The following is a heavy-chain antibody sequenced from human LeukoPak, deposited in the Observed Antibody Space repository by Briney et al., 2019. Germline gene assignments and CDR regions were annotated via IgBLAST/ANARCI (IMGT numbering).Heavy chain of an antibody. V-gene: IGHV4-34*01. CDR1: GGSFSGYY. CDR2: INHSGST. CDR3: ARSLPYYYGSGSKYNWFDP. Sequence: PSETLSLTCAVYGGSFSGYYWSWIRQPPGKGLEWIGEINHSGSTNYNPSLKSRVTISVDTSKNQFSLKLSSVTAADTAVYYCARSLPYYYGSGSKYNWFDPWGQGTLVTVSS. J-gene: IGHJ5*02. D-gene: IGHD3-10*01.